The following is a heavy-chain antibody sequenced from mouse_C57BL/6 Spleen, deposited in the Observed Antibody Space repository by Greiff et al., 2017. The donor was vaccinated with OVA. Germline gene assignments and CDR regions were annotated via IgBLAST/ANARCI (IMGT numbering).Heavy chain of an antibody. CDR3: SIIPLGHWYFDV. V-gene: IGHV1-12*01. CDR1: GYTFTSYN. Sequence: LQQPGAELVRPGASVKMSCKASGYTFTSYNMHWVKQTPRQGLEWIGAIYPGNGVTSYNQKFKGKATMTVDKSSSTAYMQLSSLTSEDSAVYFCSIIPLGHWYFDVWGTGTTVTVSS. CDR2: IYPGNGVT. J-gene: IGHJ1*03.